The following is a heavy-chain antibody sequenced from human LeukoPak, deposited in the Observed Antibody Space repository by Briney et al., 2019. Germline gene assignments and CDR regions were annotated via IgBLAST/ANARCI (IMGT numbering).Heavy chain of an antibody. CDR2: FDPEDGET. CDR3: ATAAQDTEWELLNPFDY. D-gene: IGHD1-26*01. Sequence: ASVKVSCKVSGYTLTELSMHWVRQAPGKGLEWMGGFDPEDGETIYAQKFQGRVTMTEDTSTDTAYMELSSLRSEDTAVYYCATAAQDTEWELLNPFDYWGQGTLVTVSS. J-gene: IGHJ4*02. CDR1: GYTLTELS. V-gene: IGHV1-24*01.